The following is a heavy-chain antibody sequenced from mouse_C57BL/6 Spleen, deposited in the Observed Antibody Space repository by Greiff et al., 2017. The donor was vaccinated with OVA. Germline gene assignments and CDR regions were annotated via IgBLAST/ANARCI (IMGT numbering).Heavy chain of an antibody. CDR2: INPGSGGT. V-gene: IGHV1-54*01. Sequence: QVQLQQSGAELVRPGTSVKVSCKASGYAFTNYLIEWVKQRPGQGLEWIGVINPGSGGTNYNEKFKGKATLTADKSSSTAYMQLSSLTSEDSAVYFCARSDEYYFDYWGQGTTLTVS. CDR1: GYAFTNYL. CDR3: ARSDEYYFDY. J-gene: IGHJ2*01.